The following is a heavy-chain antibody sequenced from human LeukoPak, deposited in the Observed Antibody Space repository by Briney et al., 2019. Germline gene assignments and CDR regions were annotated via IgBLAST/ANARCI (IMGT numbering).Heavy chain of an antibody. CDR3: ARALVVPAAIDH. V-gene: IGHV3-30-3*01. D-gene: IGHD2-2*01. Sequence: GGSLRLSCAASGFTSSSYAMHLVRQAPGKGLEWVAVISYDGSNKYYADSVKGRFTISRDNSKNTLYLQMNSLRAEDTAVYYCARALVVPAAIDHWGQGTLVTVSS. J-gene: IGHJ4*02. CDR2: ISYDGSNK. CDR1: GFTSSSYA.